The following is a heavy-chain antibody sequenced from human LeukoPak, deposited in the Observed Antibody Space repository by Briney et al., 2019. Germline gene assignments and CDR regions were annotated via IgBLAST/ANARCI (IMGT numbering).Heavy chain of an antibody. Sequence: SETLSLTCTVSGGSISHYYWSWIRQSPGKGLEWIGYIYYSGTTNYNPPLKSRVTISVDTSRNQFSLQLRSVTAADTAVYYCAREDPQTTVPEGMDVWGQGTTVIVPS. J-gene: IGHJ6*02. D-gene: IGHD4-17*01. V-gene: IGHV4-59*01. CDR2: IYYSGTT. CDR3: AREDPQTTVPEGMDV. CDR1: GGSISHYY.